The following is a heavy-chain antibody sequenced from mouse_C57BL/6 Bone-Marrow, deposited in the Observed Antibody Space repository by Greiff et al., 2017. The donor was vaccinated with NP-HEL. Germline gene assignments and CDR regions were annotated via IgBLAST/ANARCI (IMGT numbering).Heavy chain of an antibody. D-gene: IGHD1-1*01. CDR3: ARRYYGSSSFAY. J-gene: IGHJ3*01. CDR2: FHPYNDDT. Sequence: VQLQESGAELVKPGASVKMSCKASGYTFTTYPIEWMKQNHGKSLEWIGNFHPYNDDTKYNEKFEGKATLTVEKSSSTVYLELSRLTSDDSAVYYCARRYYGSSSFAYWGQGTLVTVSA. V-gene: IGHV1-47*01. CDR1: GYTFTTYP.